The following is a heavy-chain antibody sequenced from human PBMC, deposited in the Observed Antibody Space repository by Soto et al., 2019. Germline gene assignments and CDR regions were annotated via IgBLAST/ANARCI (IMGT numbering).Heavy chain of an antibody. D-gene: IGHD3-22*01. Sequence: QVQLVESGGGVVQPGRSLRLSCAASGFTFSSYGMHWVRQAPGKGLEWVAVIWYDGSNKYYADSVEGRFTISRDNSKNTLDLPRNSLSAEDTAVYYCARDVRSGYDPRQSFDIWGQGTMVTVSS. CDR2: IWYDGSNK. CDR1: GFTFSSYG. CDR3: ARDVRSGYDPRQSFDI. J-gene: IGHJ3*02. V-gene: IGHV3-33*01.